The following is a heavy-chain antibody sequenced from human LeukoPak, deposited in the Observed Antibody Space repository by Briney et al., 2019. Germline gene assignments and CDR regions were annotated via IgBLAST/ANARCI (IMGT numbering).Heavy chain of an antibody. D-gene: IGHD3-10*01. Sequence: ASVKVSCKASGYTFTNYGISWVRQAPGQGLEWMGWISAYNGNTNYAQKLQGRVSMTTDTSTSTAYMELRSLRSDDTAVYYCARERDVAYYCGSGSQAADYWGQGTLVTVSS. J-gene: IGHJ4*02. CDR3: ARERDVAYYCGSGSQAADY. CDR1: GYTFTNYG. V-gene: IGHV1-18*01. CDR2: ISAYNGNT.